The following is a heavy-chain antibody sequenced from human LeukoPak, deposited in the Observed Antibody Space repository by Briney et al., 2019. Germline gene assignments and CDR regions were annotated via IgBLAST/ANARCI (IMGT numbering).Heavy chain of an antibody. D-gene: IGHD3-16*01. CDR3: ARDSGGVIYY. Sequence: GGSLRLSCAASGFTFSSYGIHWVRQAPGKGLEWVAVISYDGSNKYYADSVKGRFTISRDNSKNTLYLQMNSLRAEDTAVYYCARDSGGVIYYWGQGTLVTVSS. J-gene: IGHJ4*02. CDR2: ISYDGSNK. V-gene: IGHV3-30*03. CDR1: GFTFSSYG.